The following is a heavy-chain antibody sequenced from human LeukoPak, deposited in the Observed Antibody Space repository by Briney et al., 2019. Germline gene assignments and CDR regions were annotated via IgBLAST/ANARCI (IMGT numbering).Heavy chain of an antibody. CDR1: GYTFTAYY. CDR2: INPNGGDT. CDR3: ARNAVGPHTGFDY. J-gene: IGHJ4*02. D-gene: IGHD1-26*01. Sequence: ASVKVSCKASGYTFTAYYMHWVRQAPGQGLEWMGWINPNGGDTKYAQKFQGRVTLTRDTSVSTAYMDLSSLASDDTAVYYCARNAVGPHTGFDYWGQGTLVTVSS. V-gene: IGHV1-2*02.